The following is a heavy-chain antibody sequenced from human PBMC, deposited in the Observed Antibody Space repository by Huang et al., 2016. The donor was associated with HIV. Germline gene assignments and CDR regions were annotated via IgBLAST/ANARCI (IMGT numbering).Heavy chain of an antibody. Sequence: QIQLMQSGPELKQPGASVKVSCKASGYTFTSYGSTWVRQAPGQGPEWMGGSSASSGDTEYAQKFQGRVTLTTDTSTNIAYMELRSLRSDDTAKYYCARDPKYHRIGYYRQRRGIDIWGQGTMVIVSS. D-gene: IGHD3-22*01. J-gene: IGHJ3*02. CDR1: GYTFTSYG. CDR2: SSASSGDT. CDR3: ARDPKYHRIGYYRQRRGIDI. V-gene: IGHV1-18*01.